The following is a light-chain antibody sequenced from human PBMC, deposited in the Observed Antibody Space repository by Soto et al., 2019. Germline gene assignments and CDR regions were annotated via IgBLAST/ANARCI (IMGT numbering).Light chain of an antibody. V-gene: IGLV2-14*01. Sequence: QSALTQPASVSGSPGQSITISCTGTRSDIGDYDYVSWYQHLPGKAPKLLIFDVTHRPSGVSDRFSGSKSGNTASLTISGVRPEDEADYYCCSYTDIALDVVFGGGTKVTVL. CDR1: RSDIGDYDY. CDR3: CSYTDIALDVV. CDR2: DVT. J-gene: IGLJ2*01.